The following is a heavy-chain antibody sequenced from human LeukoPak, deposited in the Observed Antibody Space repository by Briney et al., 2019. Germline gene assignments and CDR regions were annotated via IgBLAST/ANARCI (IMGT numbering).Heavy chain of an antibody. CDR1: GGSISSSSYY. CDR3: ARHRLRYYYDSSGYFEPFDY. D-gene: IGHD3-22*01. J-gene: IGHJ4*02. V-gene: IGHV4-39*01. Sequence: SETLSLTCTVPGGSISSSSYYWGWIRQPPGKGLGWHGSIYYSGRTYYNPSLKSRVTISVDTSKNQFSLKLSSVTAADTAVYYCARHRLRYYYDSSGYFEPFDYWGQGTLVTVSS. CDR2: IYYSGRT.